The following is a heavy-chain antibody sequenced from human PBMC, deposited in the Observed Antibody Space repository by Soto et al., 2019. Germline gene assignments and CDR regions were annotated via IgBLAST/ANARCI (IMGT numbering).Heavy chain of an antibody. CDR2: ISHGGNT. Sequence: PSETQSLTCAVYAGSLDDYYWSWIRQPPGKGLEWIGEISHGGNTNDNPSLKTRLSMSIDTSQNSFSLRLASVTAADTAVYYCARGRSQAVIAATLPPFDYWGQGSLVTVSS. J-gene: IGHJ4*02. CDR3: ARGRSQAVIAATLPPFDY. V-gene: IGHV4-34*01. CDR1: AGSLDDYY. D-gene: IGHD2-15*01.